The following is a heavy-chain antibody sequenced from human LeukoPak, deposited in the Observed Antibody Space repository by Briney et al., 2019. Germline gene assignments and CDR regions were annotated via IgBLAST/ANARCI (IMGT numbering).Heavy chain of an antibody. CDR1: GGTFSSYA. CDR2: IIPIFGPA. D-gene: IGHD2-15*01. Sequence: SVKVSCKASGGTFSSYAISWVRQAPGQGLEWMGGIIPIFGPANYAQKFQGRVTITADESTSTAYMELSSLRSEDTAIYYCARKVVVAVPIDYYGMDVWGQGTTVTVSS. CDR3: ARKVVVAVPIDYYGMDV. V-gene: IGHV1-69*13. J-gene: IGHJ6*02.